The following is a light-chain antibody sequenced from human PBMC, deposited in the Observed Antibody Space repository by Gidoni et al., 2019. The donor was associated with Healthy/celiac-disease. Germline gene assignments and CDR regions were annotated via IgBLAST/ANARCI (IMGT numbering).Light chain of an antibody. CDR2: STS. Sequence: QTVVTQEPSLTVSPGGPVTLTCASSTGAVTSGYYPNWFQQKPGQAPRALIYSTSKQHSWTPARFSGSLLGGKAALTLSGVQPEDEAEYYCLLYYGGAQLFGGGTKLTVL. CDR3: LLYYGGAQL. J-gene: IGLJ2*01. V-gene: IGLV7-43*01. CDR1: TGAVTSGYY.